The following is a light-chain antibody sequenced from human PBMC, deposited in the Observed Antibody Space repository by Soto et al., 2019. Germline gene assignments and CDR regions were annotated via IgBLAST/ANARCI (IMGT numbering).Light chain of an antibody. J-gene: IGLJ1*01. Sequence: QSALTQPPSASGTPGQRVTISCSGTSSDVGGYNYVSWYQQHPGKAPKLMIYEVSNRPSGVSNRFSGSKSGNTASLTISGLQAEDEADYYCSSYTSSFYVFGTGTKVTVL. CDR3: SSYTSSFYV. CDR2: EVS. CDR1: SSDVGGYNY. V-gene: IGLV2-14*01.